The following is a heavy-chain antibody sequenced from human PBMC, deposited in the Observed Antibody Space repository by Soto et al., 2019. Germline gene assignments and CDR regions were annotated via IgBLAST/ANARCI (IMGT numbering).Heavy chain of an antibody. J-gene: IGHJ3*02. CDR1: GFSLSTSGVG. D-gene: IGHD3-10*01. Sequence: QITLEESGPTLVKPTQTLTLTCTFSGFSLSTSGVGVGWIRQPPGKALEWLALIYWDDDKRYSPSLKSRLTIPKGTPKNQVVHTMTNMVPVNTTKYYCAHRSITMVRGVIIRCAAFDIWGQGTLVTVSS. CDR2: IYWDDDK. V-gene: IGHV2-5*02. CDR3: AHRSITMVRGVIIRCAAFDI.